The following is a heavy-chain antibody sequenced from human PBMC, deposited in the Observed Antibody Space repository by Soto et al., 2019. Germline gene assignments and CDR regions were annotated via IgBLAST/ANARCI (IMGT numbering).Heavy chain of an antibody. CDR3: AADLPDWGAYAFDY. Sequence: EVQLVESGGGLVEPGGALRLSCAASGFSFTYAWLNWVRQAPGQGLEWVGRIKSMPDGGTTDYAAPVKGRFTISRDDLGNTLYLQMNSLKTEDTAVYYCAADLPDWGAYAFDYWGQGTLVTVSP. CDR2: IKSMPDGGTT. D-gene: IGHD3-16*01. CDR1: GFSFTYAW. J-gene: IGHJ4*02. V-gene: IGHV3-15*07.